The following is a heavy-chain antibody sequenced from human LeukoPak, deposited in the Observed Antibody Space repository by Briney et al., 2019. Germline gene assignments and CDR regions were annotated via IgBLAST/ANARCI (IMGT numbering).Heavy chain of an antibody. CDR2: INPNSGGT. CDR3: ARAPLYYGDQNNWFDP. D-gene: IGHD4-17*01. J-gene: IGHJ5*02. Sequence: ASVKVSCKASGYTFTGYYMHWVRQAPGPGLEWMGRINPNSGGTSYAQKFQGRVTMTRDTSISTAYMELSRLRSDDTAVYYCARAPLYYGDQNNWFDPWGQGTLVTVSS. CDR1: GYTFTGYY. V-gene: IGHV1-2*06.